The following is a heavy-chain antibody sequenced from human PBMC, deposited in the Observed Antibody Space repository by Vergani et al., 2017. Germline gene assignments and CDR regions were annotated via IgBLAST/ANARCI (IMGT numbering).Heavy chain of an antibody. J-gene: IGHJ6*03. Sequence: EVQLVESGGGFVRPGESLRLSCAASGFTFSSYSMNWVRQAPGKGLEWVSSISSSSSYIYYADSVKGRFTISRDNAKNSLYLQMNSLRAEDTAVYYCARDPRNDIVARGYMDVWGKGTTVTVSS. V-gene: IGHV3-21*01. D-gene: IGHD5-12*01. CDR1: GFTFSSYS. CDR2: ISSSSSYI. CDR3: ARDPRNDIVARGYMDV.